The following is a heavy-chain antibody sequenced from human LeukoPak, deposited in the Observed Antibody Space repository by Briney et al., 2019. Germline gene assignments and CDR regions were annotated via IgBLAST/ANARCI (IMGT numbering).Heavy chain of an antibody. CDR2: ISYDGSNK. CDR3: ARSPVGYYYYYMDV. D-gene: IGHD1-26*01. Sequence: GGSLRLSCAASGFTFSSYAMHWVRQAPGKGLEWVAVISYDGSNKYYADSVKGRFTIPRDNSKNTLYLQMNSLRAEDTAVYYCARSPVGYYYYYMDVWGKGTTVTVSS. V-gene: IGHV3-30-3*01. J-gene: IGHJ6*03. CDR1: GFTFSSYA.